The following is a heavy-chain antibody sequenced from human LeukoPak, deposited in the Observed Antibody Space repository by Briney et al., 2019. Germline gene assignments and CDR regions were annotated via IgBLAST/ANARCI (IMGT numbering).Heavy chain of an antibody. D-gene: IGHD2-21*01. V-gene: IGHV4-38-2*01. CDR1: GYSISSGYY. CDR3: ARGDIPDF. CDR2: IYHSGNT. J-gene: IGHJ4*02. Sequence: PSETLSLTCGVSGYSISSGYYWGWLQPSPGAGLGWIGSIYHSGNTYYNFSLKSVVTISVDTSKNKFSLKLSSVTAADTAVYYCARGDIPDFWGQGTLVTVSS.